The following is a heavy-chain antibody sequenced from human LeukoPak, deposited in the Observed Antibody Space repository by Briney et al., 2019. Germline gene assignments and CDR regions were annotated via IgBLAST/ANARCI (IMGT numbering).Heavy chain of an antibody. CDR1: GFSLTTSGVG. J-gene: IGHJ5*02. CDR3: APSSDYGDFRGVVQS. CDR2: IYWDDDK. D-gene: IGHD4-17*01. Sequence: KSSGPTLVNPTQTLTLTCTFSGFSLTTSGVGVNWIRQPPGKALEWLALIYWDDDKRYSPSLKSRLTITRDTSNNQVVLTMTNMDPVETATFYGAPSSDYGDFRGVVQSWGQGTLGTVSP. V-gene: IGHV2-5*02.